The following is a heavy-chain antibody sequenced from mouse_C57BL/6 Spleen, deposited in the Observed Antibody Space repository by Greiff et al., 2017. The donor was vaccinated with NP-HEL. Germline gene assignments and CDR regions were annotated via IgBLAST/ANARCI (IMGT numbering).Heavy chain of an antibody. V-gene: IGHV1-80*01. CDR2: IYPGDGDT. Sequence: QVQLKQSGAELVKPGASVKISCKASGYAFSSYWMNRVKQRPGKGLEWIGQIYPGDGDTNYNGKFKGKATLTADKSSSTAYMQLSSLTSEDSAVYFCARGGTTVVAYYYAMDYWGQGTSVTVSS. D-gene: IGHD1-1*01. CDR1: GYAFSSYW. J-gene: IGHJ4*01. CDR3: ARGGTTVVAYYYAMDY.